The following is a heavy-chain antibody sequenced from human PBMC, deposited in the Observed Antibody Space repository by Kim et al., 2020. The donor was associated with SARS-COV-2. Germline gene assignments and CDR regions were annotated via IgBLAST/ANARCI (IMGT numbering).Heavy chain of an antibody. CDR2: INPSGGST. D-gene: IGHD2-15*01. CDR1: GYTFTSYY. CDR3: ARGSLVVVAATFYYYYGMDV. V-gene: IGHV1-46*01. J-gene: IGHJ6*02. Sequence: ASVKVSYKASGYTFTSYYMHWVRQAPGQGLEWMGIINPSGGSTSYAQKFQGRVTMTRDTSTSTVYMELSSLRSEDTAVYYCARGSLVVVAATFYYYYGMDVWGQGTTVTVSS.